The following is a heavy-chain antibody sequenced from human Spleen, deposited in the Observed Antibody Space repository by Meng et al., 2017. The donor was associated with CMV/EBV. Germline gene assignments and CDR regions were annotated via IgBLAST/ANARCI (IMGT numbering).Heavy chain of an antibody. Sequence: GESLKISCAASGFTFSSYSMNWVRQAPGKGLEWVANIKQDGSEKYYVGSVKGRFTISRDNSKNSLYLQMSSLRAEDTAFYYCAKDMSGPEQLVPGLLYGMEVWGQGTTVTVSS. CDR2: IKQDGSEK. CDR3: AKDMSGPEQLVPGLLYGMEV. V-gene: IGHV3-7*03. J-gene: IGHJ6*02. CDR1: GFTFSSYS. D-gene: IGHD6-6*01.